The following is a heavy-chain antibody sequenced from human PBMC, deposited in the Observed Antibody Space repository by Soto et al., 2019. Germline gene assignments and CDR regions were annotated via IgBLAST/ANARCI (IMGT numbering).Heavy chain of an antibody. J-gene: IGHJ5*02. CDR2: VSGSSGNT. D-gene: IGHD2-2*01. Sequence: QVQLVQSGAEVKKPGASVKVSCKTSGYTFYSSGISWLRQAPGQGLEWVGCVSGSSGNTNYARKFQGRVTMTKDTSTSKAYMELTSLSSDDTAVYFCARDPAATPSWFDRWGTGTLCTVSS. CDR1: GYTFYSSG. V-gene: IGHV1-18*01. CDR3: ARDPAATPSWFDR.